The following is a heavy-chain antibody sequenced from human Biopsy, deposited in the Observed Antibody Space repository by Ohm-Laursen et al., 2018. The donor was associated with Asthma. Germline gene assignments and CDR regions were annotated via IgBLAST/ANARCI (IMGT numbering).Heavy chain of an antibody. D-gene: IGHD1-1*01. CDR2: IYHSGNT. V-gene: IGHV4-4*02. CDR3: AKCSRDWNGLIDH. CDR1: GASISSLNW. J-gene: IGHJ4*02. Sequence: SDTLSLTCKVSGASISSLNWWSWVRQPPGKGLEWIGEIYHSGNTKYNPSLDSRVTISVDKSENLFSLKLTSVTAADTAVYYCAKCSRDWNGLIDHWGQGTLVSVSS.